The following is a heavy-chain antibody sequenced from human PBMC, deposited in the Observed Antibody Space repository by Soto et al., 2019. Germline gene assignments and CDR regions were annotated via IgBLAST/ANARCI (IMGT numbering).Heavy chain of an antibody. D-gene: IGHD3-9*01. J-gene: IGHJ6*02. V-gene: IGHV4-30-4*01. CDR3: ARDAYDILTGSGGYYYGMDV. Sequence: QVQLQESGPGLVKPSQTLSLTCTVSGGSISSGDYYWSWIRQPPGKGLEWIGYIYYRGSTYYNPSLKSRVTISVDTSKNQFSLKLSSVTAADTAVYYCARDAYDILTGSGGYYYGMDVWGQGTTVTVSS. CDR2: IYYRGST. CDR1: GGSISSGDYY.